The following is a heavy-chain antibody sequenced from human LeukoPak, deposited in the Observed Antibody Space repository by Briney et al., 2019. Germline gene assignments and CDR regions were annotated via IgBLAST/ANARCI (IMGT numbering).Heavy chain of an antibody. CDR1: GYTLTELS. V-gene: IGHV1-24*01. CDR2: FDPEDGET. D-gene: IGHD2-2*01. Sequence: ASVNVSCKVSGYTLTELSMHWVRQAPGKGLEWMGGFDPEDGETIYAQKFQGRVTMTEDTSTDTAYMELSSLRSEDTAVYYCATVVVATFRDYYFDYWGQGTLVTVSS. J-gene: IGHJ4*02. CDR3: ATVVVATFRDYYFDY.